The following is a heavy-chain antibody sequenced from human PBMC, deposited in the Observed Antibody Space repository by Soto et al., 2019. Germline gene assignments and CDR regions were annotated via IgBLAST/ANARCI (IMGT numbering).Heavy chain of an antibody. V-gene: IGHV1-18*01. Sequence: ASVKVSCTASGYTFTIYGISWVRQAPGQGLEWMGWISAYNGNTNYAQKLQGRVTMTTDTSTSTAYMELRSLRSDDTAVYYCARDGPMDRAFDIWGQGTMVTVSS. CDR1: GYTFTIYG. CDR2: ISAYNGNT. CDR3: ARDGPMDRAFDI. J-gene: IGHJ3*02. D-gene: IGHD3-10*01.